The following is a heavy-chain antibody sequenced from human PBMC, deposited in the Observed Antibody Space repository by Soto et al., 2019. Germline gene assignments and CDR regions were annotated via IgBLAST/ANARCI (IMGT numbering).Heavy chain of an antibody. CDR1: GGTFSTYT. CDR2: IITILAIR. Sequence: QVQLVQSGAEVKKPGSSVKVSCKASGGTFSTYTISWVRQAPGQGLEWVGRIITILAIRDYAQKFRGRVTITADKSTSTAYMELNSLRSEDTAVYYCASFSDRVYWGQGTLVTVSS. J-gene: IGHJ4*02. CDR3: ASFSDRVY. V-gene: IGHV1-69*02. D-gene: IGHD3-10*01.